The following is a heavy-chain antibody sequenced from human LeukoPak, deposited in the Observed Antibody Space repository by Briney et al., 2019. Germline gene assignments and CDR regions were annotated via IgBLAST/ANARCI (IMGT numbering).Heavy chain of an antibody. CDR3: ASIWFGDDAFDI. Sequence: GGSLRLSCAASGFTVSSNFMSWVRQAPGKGLECVSVIYSRGGTYYADSVQGRFTISRDASKNTLFLQMNSLRADDTAVYYCASIWFGDDAFDIWGQGTMVTVSS. CDR2: IYSRGGT. D-gene: IGHD3-10*01. J-gene: IGHJ3*02. CDR1: GFTVSSNF. V-gene: IGHV3-53*01.